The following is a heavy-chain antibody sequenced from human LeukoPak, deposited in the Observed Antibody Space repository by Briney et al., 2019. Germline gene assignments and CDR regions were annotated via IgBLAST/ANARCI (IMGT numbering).Heavy chain of an antibody. CDR1: RFTFSGYA. Sequence: PGGSLRLTCAASRFTFSGYAMSWVRQAPGKGLEWVSTIVASDVNTYYADSVSGRFTISRDNSKNTLYLQMNSLRVEDTAVYYCAKAGGSRGGYLDYWGQGTLVTVSS. V-gene: IGHV3-23*01. J-gene: IGHJ4*02. D-gene: IGHD2-15*01. CDR2: IVASDVNT. CDR3: AKAGGSRGGYLDY.